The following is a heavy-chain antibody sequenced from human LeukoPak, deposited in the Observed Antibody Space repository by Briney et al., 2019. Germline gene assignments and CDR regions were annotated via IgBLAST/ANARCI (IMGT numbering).Heavy chain of an antibody. D-gene: IGHD6-13*01. CDR2: ISSSSSYI. V-gene: IGHV3-21*01. CDR1: GFTFSSYS. Sequence: GGSLRLSCAASGFTFSSYSMNWVRQAPGKGLEWVSSISSSSSYIYYADSVKGRFTISRDNAKNSLYLQMNSLRAEDTAVYYCASSHSSSWKIARGNWFDPWGQGTLVTVSS. CDR3: ASSHSSSWKIARGNWFDP. J-gene: IGHJ5*02.